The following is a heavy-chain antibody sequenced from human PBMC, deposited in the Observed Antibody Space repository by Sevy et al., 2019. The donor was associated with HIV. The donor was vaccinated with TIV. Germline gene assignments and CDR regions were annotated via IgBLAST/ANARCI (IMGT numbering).Heavy chain of an antibody. CDR1: GGSISSYY. Sequence: SETLSLTCTVSGGSISSYYWSWIRQPAGKGLEWIGRIYTSGSTNDNPSLKSRVTMSVDTSKNQFSLKLSSVTAADTAVYYWSRDPGTMVRGVGNWFDPWGQGTLVTVSS. J-gene: IGHJ5*02. CDR3: SRDPGTMVRGVGNWFDP. CDR2: IYTSGST. D-gene: IGHD3-10*01. V-gene: IGHV4-4*07.